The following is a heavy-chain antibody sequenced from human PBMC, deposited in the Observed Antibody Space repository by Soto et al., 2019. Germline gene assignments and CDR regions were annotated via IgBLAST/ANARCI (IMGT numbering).Heavy chain of an antibody. CDR3: ARMPRQDYDFDY. V-gene: IGHV1-18*04. CDR1: CYTFTSYG. J-gene: IGHJ4*02. Sequence: SVNVSYKASCYTFTSYGISWVRQAPGQGLEWMGWISAYNGNTNYAQKLQGRVTMTRDTSTSTAYMELRSLRSDATAVYYCARMPRQDYDFDYWGQGTLVTVYS. CDR2: ISAYNGNT. D-gene: IGHD4-17*01.